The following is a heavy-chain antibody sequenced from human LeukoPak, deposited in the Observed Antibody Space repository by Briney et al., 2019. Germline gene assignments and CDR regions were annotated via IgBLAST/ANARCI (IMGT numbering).Heavy chain of an antibody. J-gene: IGHJ3*02. CDR3: ARVRRGNDIVVVVAATPFDAFDI. Sequence: SETLSPTCTVSGGSISSYYWSWIRQPPGKGLEWIGYIYYSGSTNYNPSLKSRVTISVDTSKNQFSLKLSSVTAADTAVYYCARVRRGNDIVVVVAATPFDAFDIWGQGTMVTVSS. CDR2: IYYSGST. D-gene: IGHD2-15*01. V-gene: IGHV4-59*01. CDR1: GGSISSYY.